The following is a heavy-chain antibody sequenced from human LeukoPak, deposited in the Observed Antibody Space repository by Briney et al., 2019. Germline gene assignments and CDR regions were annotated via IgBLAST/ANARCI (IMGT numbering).Heavy chain of an antibody. CDR1: GFTFSSYA. CDR3: AKDQGSSGWFVRDDY. CDR2: ISGSGGST. J-gene: IGHJ4*02. Sequence: PGGSLRLSCAASGFTFSSYAMSWVRQAPGKGLEWVSGISGSGGSTYYADSVKGRFTISRDNSKKTLYLQMNSLRAEDTAVYYCAKDQGSSGWFVRDDYWGREPWSPSPQ. D-gene: IGHD6-19*01. V-gene: IGHV3-23*01.